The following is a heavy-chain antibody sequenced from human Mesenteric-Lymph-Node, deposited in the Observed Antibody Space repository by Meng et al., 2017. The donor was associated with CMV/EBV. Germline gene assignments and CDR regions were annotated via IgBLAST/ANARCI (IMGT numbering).Heavy chain of an antibody. V-gene: IGHV5-51*01. CDR1: GHSFINNW. CDR2: IYPEDSDT. CDR3: ARITLLAGVDS. J-gene: IGHJ5*01. Sequence: GESLKISCKGFGHSFINNWIGWVRQMPGKGLEWVGNIYPEDSDTRYSPSFQGQVSISVDKSITTGYLEWSSLKASDTAFYYCARITLLAGVDSWGQGTLVTVSS. D-gene: IGHD6-19*01.